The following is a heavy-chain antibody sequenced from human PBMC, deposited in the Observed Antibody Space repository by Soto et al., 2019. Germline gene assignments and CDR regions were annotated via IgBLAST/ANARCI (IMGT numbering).Heavy chain of an antibody. V-gene: IGHV3-30-3*01. CDR2: ISFDGTKK. CDR1: GFTFNIYA. J-gene: IGHJ6*02. CDR3: AREDDYGYRYINYGLDV. Sequence: QAQLVESGGGVVQPGRSLRLSCAASGFTFNIYALHWVRQAPGKGLEWVAVISFDGTKKYYSDSAKGRFTISRDKLKNTLYLQMNNLRVEDAALYFCAREDDYGYRYINYGLDVWGQGTTVTVSS. D-gene: IGHD4-17*01.